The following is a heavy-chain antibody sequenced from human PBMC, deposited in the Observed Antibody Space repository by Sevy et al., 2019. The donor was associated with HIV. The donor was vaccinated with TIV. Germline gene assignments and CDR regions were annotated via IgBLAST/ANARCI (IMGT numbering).Heavy chain of an antibody. CDR2: INGHNGNT. V-gene: IGHV1-18*01. J-gene: IGHJ4*02. D-gene: IGHD3-22*01. CDR1: GYIFTSYG. CDR3: ARDGYDGSGYQRGLFDF. Sequence: ASVKVSCKASGYIFTSYGISWVRQAPRQGLEWTGWINGHNGNTNDVQNLQGRVTMTTDTSTNTAYMELRSLRSDDTAVYYCARDGYDGSGYQRGLFDFWGQGTLVTVSS.